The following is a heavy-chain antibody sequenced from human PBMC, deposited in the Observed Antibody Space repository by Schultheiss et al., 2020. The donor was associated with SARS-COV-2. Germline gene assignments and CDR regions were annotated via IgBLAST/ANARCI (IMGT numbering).Heavy chain of an antibody. CDR3: ARRIVGAIPYYFDY. J-gene: IGHJ4*02. Sequence: SCAASGFTFSSYAMSWVRQAPGKGLEWVSTIRGSGGSTYYADSVKGRFTISRDNAKNSLYLQMNSLRAEDTAVYYCARRIVGAIPYYFDYWGQGTLVTVSS. D-gene: IGHD1-26*01. V-gene: IGHV3-23*01. CDR2: IRGSGGST. CDR1: GFTFSSYA.